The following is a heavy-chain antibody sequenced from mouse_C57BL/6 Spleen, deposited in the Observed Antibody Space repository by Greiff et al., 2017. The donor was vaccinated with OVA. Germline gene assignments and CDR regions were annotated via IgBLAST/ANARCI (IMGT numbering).Heavy chain of an antibody. V-gene: IGHV1-54*01. CDR1: GYAFTNYL. CDR3: ARGWDYEFAY. Sequence: VKVVESGAELVRPGTSVKVSCKASGYAFTNYLIEWVKQRPGQGLEWIGVINPGSGGTNYNEKFKGKATLTADKSSSTAYMQLSSLTSEDSAVYFCARGWDYEFAYWGQGTLVTVSA. J-gene: IGHJ3*01. CDR2: INPGSGGT. D-gene: IGHD1-1*01.